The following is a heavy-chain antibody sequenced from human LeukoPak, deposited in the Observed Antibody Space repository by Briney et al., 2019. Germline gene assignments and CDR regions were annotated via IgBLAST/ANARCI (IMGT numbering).Heavy chain of an antibody. CDR1: GFTFSSYW. J-gene: IGHJ4*02. CDR3: ARVPRWYVIDY. V-gene: IGHV3-74*01. D-gene: IGHD4-23*01. Sequence: GGSLRLSCAASGFTFSSYWMHWVRQAPGKGLVWVSRLSSDGTTTRYADSVKGRFSIARDNAKNSLYLQMNSLRAEDTAVYYCARVPRWYVIDYWGQGTLVTVSS. CDR2: LSSDGTTT.